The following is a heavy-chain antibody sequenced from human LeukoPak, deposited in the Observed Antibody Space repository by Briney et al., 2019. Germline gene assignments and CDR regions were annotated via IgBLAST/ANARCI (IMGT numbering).Heavy chain of an antibody. D-gene: IGHD3-10*01. V-gene: IGHV1-2*02. CDR1: GYTFTGYY. J-gene: IGHJ6*02. CDR2: INPNSGGT. CDR3: ARDGAPLWFGESYYGMDV. Sequence: GASVKVSCKASGYTFTGYYMHWVRQAPGQGLEWMGWINPNSGGTNYAQKFQGRVTMTRDTSISTAYKELSRLRSDDTAVYYCARDGAPLWFGESYYGMDVWGQGTTVTVSS.